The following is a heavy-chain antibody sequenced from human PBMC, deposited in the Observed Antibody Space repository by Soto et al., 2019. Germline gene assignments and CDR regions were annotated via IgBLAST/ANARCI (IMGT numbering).Heavy chain of an antibody. CDR2: ISYDGSNK. CDR1: GFTFSSYG. J-gene: IGHJ4*02. CDR3: ASWFGAFDY. D-gene: IGHD3-10*01. V-gene: IGHV3-30*03. Sequence: QVQLVESGGGVVQPGRSLRLSCAASGFTFSSYGMHWVRQAPGKGLEWVAVISYDGSNKYYADSVKGRFTISSDNSKNTLYLQMNSLRAEDTAVDYCASWFGAFDYWGQGTLVTVSS.